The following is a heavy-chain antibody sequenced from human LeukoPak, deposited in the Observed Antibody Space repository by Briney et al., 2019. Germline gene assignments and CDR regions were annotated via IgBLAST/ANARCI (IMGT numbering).Heavy chain of an antibody. Sequence: ASVKVSCKASGYTFTSYYMHWVRQAPGQGLERMGIINPSGGSTSYAQKFQGRVTMTRDTSTSTVYMELSSLRSEDTAMYYCARGDDYGDFLDWFDPWGQGTLVTVSS. CDR1: GYTFTSYY. J-gene: IGHJ5*02. CDR3: ARGDDYGDFLDWFDP. D-gene: IGHD4-17*01. V-gene: IGHV1-46*01. CDR2: INPSGGST.